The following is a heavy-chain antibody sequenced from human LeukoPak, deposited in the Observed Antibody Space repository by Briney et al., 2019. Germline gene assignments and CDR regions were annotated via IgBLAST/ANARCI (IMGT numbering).Heavy chain of an antibody. CDR3: ARCSRSDTSCYSAFDM. J-gene: IGHJ3*02. Sequence: RTGGSLRLSCAASGFTFEDHGMRWVRQVPGKGLEWVSAINWDGGSTGDADSVRGRFTISRDNAKNSLYLQMNSLRAEDTAVYYCARCSRSDTSCYSAFDMWGQGTMVTVSS. V-gene: IGHV3-20*04. D-gene: IGHD2-2*02. CDR1: GFTFEDHG. CDR2: INWDGGST.